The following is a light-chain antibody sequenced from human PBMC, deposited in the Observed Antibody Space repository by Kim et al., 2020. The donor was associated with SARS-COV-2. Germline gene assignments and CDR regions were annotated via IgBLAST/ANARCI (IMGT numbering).Light chain of an antibody. Sequence: SPAERATLSCRASQSGGSSYLAWYQQKPGQAPRLLIYGASSRATGIPDRFSGSGSGTDFTLTISRLEPEDFAVYYCQQYGSSPWTFGQGTKVDIK. V-gene: IGKV3-20*01. J-gene: IGKJ1*01. CDR2: GAS. CDR3: QQYGSSPWT. CDR1: QSGGSSY.